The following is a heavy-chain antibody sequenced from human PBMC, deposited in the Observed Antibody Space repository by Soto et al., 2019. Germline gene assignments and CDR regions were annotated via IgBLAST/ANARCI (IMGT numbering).Heavy chain of an antibody. V-gene: IGHV3-7*05. CDR3: ARQTYSSGWYSKAEYFQH. Sequence: EVQLVESGGGLVQSGGSLRLSCAASGFTFSSYWMSWVRQAPGKGLEWVANIKQDGSEKYYVDSVKGRFTISRDNAKNSLYLQMNSLRAEDTAVYYCARQTYSSGWYSKAEYFQHWGQGTLVTVSS. D-gene: IGHD6-19*01. J-gene: IGHJ1*01. CDR2: IKQDGSEK. CDR1: GFTFSSYW.